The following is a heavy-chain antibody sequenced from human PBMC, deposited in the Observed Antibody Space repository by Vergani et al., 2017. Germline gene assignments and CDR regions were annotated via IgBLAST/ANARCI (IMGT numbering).Heavy chain of an antibody. J-gene: IGHJ4*02. CDR1: GGTFSSYA. Sequence: QVQLVQSGAEVKKPGSSVKVSCKASGGTFSSYAISWVRQAPGQGLEWMGGIIPIFGTANYAQKFQGRVTITADNSTSTAYMELSSLRSEDTAVYYCARAGYCSSTSCYGFDYWGQGTLVTVSS. V-gene: IGHV1-69*06. CDR3: ARAGYCSSTSCYGFDY. CDR2: IIPIFGTA. D-gene: IGHD2-2*01.